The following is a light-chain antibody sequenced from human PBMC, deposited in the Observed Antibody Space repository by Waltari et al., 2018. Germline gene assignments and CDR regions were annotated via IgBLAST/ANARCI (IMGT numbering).Light chain of an antibody. J-gene: IGKJ3*01. V-gene: IGKV1-27*01. CDR3: KKYNSAPFT. Sequence: DIQMTQSPSSLSASVGDRVTITCRASQGISNYLAWYQQKPVKVPKLLIYAASTLQSGVPSRFSCSGSGTDFTLTISSLQPEDVATYYCKKYNSAPFTFGPGTKVDIK. CDR2: AAS. CDR1: QGISNY.